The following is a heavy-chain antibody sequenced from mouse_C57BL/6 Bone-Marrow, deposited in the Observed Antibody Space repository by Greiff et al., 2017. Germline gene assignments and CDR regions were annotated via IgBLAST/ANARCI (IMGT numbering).Heavy chain of an antibody. V-gene: IGHV1-64*01. D-gene: IGHD1-1*01. CDR1: GYTFTSYW. CDR3: ARKNYYGSSYFDY. J-gene: IGHJ2*01. CDR2: IHPNSGST. Sequence: QVQLQQPGAELVKPGASVTLSCKASGYTFTSYWMHWVKQRPGQGLEWIGMIHPNSGSTNYNEKFKSKATLTVDKSSSTAYMQLSSLTSEDSAVYYCARKNYYGSSYFDYWGQGTTLTVAS.